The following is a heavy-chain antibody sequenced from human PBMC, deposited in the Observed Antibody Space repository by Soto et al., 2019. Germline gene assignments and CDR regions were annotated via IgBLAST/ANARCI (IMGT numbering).Heavy chain of an antibody. V-gene: IGHV3-74*01. Sequence: EVQLVESGGGLLQPGGSLRLSCAVSGSTFSNDWMHWVRQAPGKGLVWVSHINSDGSSTNYADFVKGRFTIARDNAKNTFYLQMNSLRAEDTAVYYCARERPYSLDVWGQGTTVTVSS. CDR3: ARERPYSLDV. CDR2: INSDGSST. CDR1: GSTFSNDW. J-gene: IGHJ6*02.